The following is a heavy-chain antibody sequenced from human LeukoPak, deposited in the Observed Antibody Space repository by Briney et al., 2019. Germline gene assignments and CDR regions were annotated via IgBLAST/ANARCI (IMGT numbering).Heavy chain of an antibody. CDR3: ARGRIAVATYYFDY. CDR1: GFTFSDYY. D-gene: IGHD6-19*01. Sequence: GVSLRLSCAASGFTFSDYYMSWIRQAPGKGLEWVSYISSSGSTIYYADSVKGRFTISRDNAKNSLYLQMNSLRAEDTAVYYCARGRIAVATYYFDYWGQGTLVTVSS. CDR2: ISSSGSTI. J-gene: IGHJ4*02. V-gene: IGHV3-11*01.